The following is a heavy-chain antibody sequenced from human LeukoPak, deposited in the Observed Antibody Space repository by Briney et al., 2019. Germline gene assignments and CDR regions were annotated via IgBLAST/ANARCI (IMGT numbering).Heavy chain of an antibody. CDR1: RFTFNAYS. J-gene: IGHJ6*02. Sequence: PGRAPRLSSAASRFTFNAYSTHSGRQAPGKGLERGAVISYDGSNKHYAHSVKGRFTICRDNSKNTLYLQMNSLRAEDTAVSYCAKDHCGSTSCWGSDGMDVWGQVTTVTVSS. CDR2: ISYDGSNK. V-gene: IGHV3-30*04. CDR3: AKDHCGSTSCWGSDGMDV. D-gene: IGHD2-2*01.